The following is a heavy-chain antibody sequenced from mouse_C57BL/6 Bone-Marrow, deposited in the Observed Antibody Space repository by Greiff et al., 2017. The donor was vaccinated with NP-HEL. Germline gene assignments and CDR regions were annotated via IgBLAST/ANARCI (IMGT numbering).Heavy chain of an antibody. CDR1: GYTFTSYW. CDR2: IHPSDSDT. Sequence: QVQLKQPGAELVKPGASVKVSCKASGYTFTSYWMHWVKQRPGQGLEWIGRIHPSDSDTNYNQKFKGKATLTVDKSSSTAYMQLSSLTSEDSAVYYCAIAGYSNYLYYFDYWGQGTTLTVSS. CDR3: AIAGYSNYLYYFDY. J-gene: IGHJ2*01. D-gene: IGHD2-5*01. V-gene: IGHV1-74*01.